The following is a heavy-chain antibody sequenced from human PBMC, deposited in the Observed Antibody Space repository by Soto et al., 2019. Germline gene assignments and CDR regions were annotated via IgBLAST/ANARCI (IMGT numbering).Heavy chain of an antibody. Sequence: QVHLVQSGAGVKKPGASVKVSCKGSGYGFTTYGITWVRQAPGQGLEWMAWISAHNGNTNYAQKLQGRVTVTRDTSTSTAYMELRSLRSDDTDVYYCARGRYGDYWGQGALVTVSS. J-gene: IGHJ4*02. D-gene: IGHD1-1*01. CDR2: ISAHNGNT. CDR1: GYGFTTYG. CDR3: ARGRYGDY. V-gene: IGHV1-18*01.